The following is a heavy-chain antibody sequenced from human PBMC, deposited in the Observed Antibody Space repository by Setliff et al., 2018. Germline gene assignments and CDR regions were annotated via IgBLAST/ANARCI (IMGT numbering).Heavy chain of an antibody. Sequence: GSLRLSCAASGLTFSDYYMSWIRQAPGKGLEWVAYISSSGDTIFYADSVKGRFTISRDNAENSLSLQMNNLRAEDTAVYYCASHLRGVPGTTYWGQGTLVTVSS. CDR1: GLTFSDYY. J-gene: IGHJ4*02. V-gene: IGHV3-11*04. D-gene: IGHD6-19*01. CDR2: ISSSGDTI. CDR3: ASHLRGVPGTTY.